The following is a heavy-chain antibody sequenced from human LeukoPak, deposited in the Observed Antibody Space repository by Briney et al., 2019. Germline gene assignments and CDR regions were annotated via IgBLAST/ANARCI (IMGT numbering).Heavy chain of an antibody. CDR3: ARGGILTGYDFDY. Sequence: PSETLSLTCTVSGGSISSYYWSWIRQPPGKGLEWIGYIYYSGSTNYNPSPKSRVTISVDTSKNQFSLKLSSVTAADTAVYYCARGGILTGYDFDYWGQGTLVTVSS. V-gene: IGHV4-59*01. J-gene: IGHJ4*02. CDR1: GGSISSYY. CDR2: IYYSGST. D-gene: IGHD3-9*01.